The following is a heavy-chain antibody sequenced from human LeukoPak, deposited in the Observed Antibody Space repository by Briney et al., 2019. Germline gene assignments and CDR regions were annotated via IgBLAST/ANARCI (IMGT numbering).Heavy chain of an antibody. CDR1: GFTFGSYA. J-gene: IGHJ6*02. CDR2: ISYDGSNK. D-gene: IGHD5-12*01. CDR3: ARDGDSGYDGVLYYYYGMDV. V-gene: IGHV3-30-3*01. Sequence: GGSLRLSCAVSGFTFGSYAMHWVRQAPGKGLEWVAVISYDGSNKYYADSVKGRFTISRDNSKNTLYLQMNSLRAEDTAVYYCARDGDSGYDGVLYYYYGMDVWGQGTTVTVSS.